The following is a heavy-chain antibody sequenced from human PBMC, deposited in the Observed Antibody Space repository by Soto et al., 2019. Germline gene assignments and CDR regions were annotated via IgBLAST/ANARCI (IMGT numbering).Heavy chain of an antibody. CDR1: GYRFTSYW. V-gene: IGHV5-10-1*01. CDR3: ASEIAAAGTGSEYYYYGMDV. J-gene: IGHJ6*02. CDR2: IDPSDSYT. D-gene: IGHD6-13*01. Sequence: PGESLKISCKGSGYRFTSYWISWVRQMPGKGLEWMGRIDPSDSYTNYSPSFQGHVTISADKSISTAYLQWSSLKASDTAMYYCASEIAAAGTGSEYYYYGMDVWGQGTTVTVSS.